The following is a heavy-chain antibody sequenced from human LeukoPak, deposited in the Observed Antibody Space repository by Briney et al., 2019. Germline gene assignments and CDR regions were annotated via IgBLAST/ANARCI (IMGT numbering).Heavy chain of an antibody. CDR2: ISAYNGNT. V-gene: IGHV1-18*01. D-gene: IGHD6-13*01. CDR1: GGTFSSYA. Sequence: ASVKVSCKASGGTFSSYAISWVRQAPGQGLEWMGWISAYNGNTNYAQKLQGRVTMTTDTSTSTAYMELRSLGSDDTAVYYCARASSSWYRKFDYWGQGTLVTVSS. CDR3: ARASSSWYRKFDY. J-gene: IGHJ4*02.